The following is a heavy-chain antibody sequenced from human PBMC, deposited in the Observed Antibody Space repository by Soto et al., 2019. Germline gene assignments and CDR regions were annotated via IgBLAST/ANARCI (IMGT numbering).Heavy chain of an antibody. V-gene: IGHV1-24*01. D-gene: IGHD3-9*01. Sequence: ASVKVSCKVSGYTLTELSMHWVRQAPGKGLEWMGGFDPEDGETIYAQKFQGRVTMTEDTSTDIAYTELSSLRSEDTAVYYCATVTGGYDILTGYPYYYGMDVWGQGTTVPAS. CDR3: ATVTGGYDILTGYPYYYGMDV. J-gene: IGHJ6*02. CDR2: FDPEDGET. CDR1: GYTLTELS.